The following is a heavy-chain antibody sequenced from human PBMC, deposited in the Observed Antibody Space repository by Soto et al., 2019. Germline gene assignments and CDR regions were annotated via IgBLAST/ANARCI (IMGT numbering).Heavy chain of an antibody. D-gene: IGHD2-2*01. J-gene: IGHJ4*02. V-gene: IGHV5-10-1*01. CDR3: ARHQGSSTSFPFDY. CDR2: IDPSDSKT. CDR1: GYSFTSYW. Sequence: GESLKISCKGSGYSFTSYWISWVRQMPGEGLESMGRIDPSDSKTNYSPSFQGHVTISADKSISTAYLQWSSLKASDTAMYYCARHQGSSTSFPFDYWGQGTLVTVSS.